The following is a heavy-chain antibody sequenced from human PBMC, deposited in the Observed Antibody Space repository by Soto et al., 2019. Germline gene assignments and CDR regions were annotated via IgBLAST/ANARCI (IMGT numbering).Heavy chain of an antibody. CDR2: IYYSGST. CDR1: GYSISSGYY. J-gene: IGHJ5*02. Sequence: SETLSLTCAVSGYSISSGYYWGWIRQPPGKGLEWIGSIYYSGSTYYNPSLKSRVTISVDTSKNQFSLKLSSVTAADTAVYYCARQRGYDILTGYSNWFDPWGQGTLVTVSS. D-gene: IGHD3-9*01. CDR3: ARQRGYDILTGYSNWFDP. V-gene: IGHV4-38-2*01.